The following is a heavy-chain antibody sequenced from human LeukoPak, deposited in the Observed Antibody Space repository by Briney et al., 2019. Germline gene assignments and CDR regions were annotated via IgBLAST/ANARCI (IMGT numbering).Heavy chain of an antibody. J-gene: IGHJ5*02. D-gene: IGHD6-13*01. V-gene: IGHV4-39*07. Sequence: SETLSLTCTVSGGSISSSSYYWGWIRQPPGKGLEWIGSIYYSGSTYYNPFLKSRVTISVDTSKNQFSLKLSSVTAADTAVYYCARRGRVRRAAAGKGVYWFDPWGQGTLVTVSS. CDR2: IYYSGST. CDR3: ARRGRVRRAAAGKGVYWFDP. CDR1: GGSISSSSYY.